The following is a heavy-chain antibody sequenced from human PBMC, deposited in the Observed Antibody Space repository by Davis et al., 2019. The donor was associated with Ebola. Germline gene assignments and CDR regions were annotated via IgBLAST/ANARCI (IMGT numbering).Heavy chain of an antibody. V-gene: IGHV4-30-4*01. D-gene: IGHD2-2*02. Sequence: PSETLSLTCTVSGGSISSGDYYWSWIRQPPGKGLEWIGYIYYSGSTYYNPSLKSRVTRSVDTSKNQFSLKLSSVTAADTAVYYCARRLGYCSSTSCYTTVDYWGQGTLVTVSS. CDR1: GGSISSGDYY. J-gene: IGHJ4*02. CDR3: ARRLGYCSSTSCYTTVDY. CDR2: IYYSGST.